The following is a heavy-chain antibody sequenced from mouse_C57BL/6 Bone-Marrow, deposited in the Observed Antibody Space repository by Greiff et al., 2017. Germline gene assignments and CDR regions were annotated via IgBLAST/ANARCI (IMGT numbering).Heavy chain of an antibody. CDR3: ARVYDYDCARDY. V-gene: IGHV1-63*01. CDR2: IYPGGGYT. J-gene: IGHJ4*01. CDR1: GYTFTNYW. D-gene: IGHD2-4*01. Sequence: VQLQQSGAELVRPGTSVKMSCKASGYTFTNYWIGWAKQRPGHGLEWIGDIYPGGGYTNYNEKFKGKATLTVDHSSSTAYMQLNSLTSEDSAVYYCARVYDYDCARDYWGQGTSVTVSS.